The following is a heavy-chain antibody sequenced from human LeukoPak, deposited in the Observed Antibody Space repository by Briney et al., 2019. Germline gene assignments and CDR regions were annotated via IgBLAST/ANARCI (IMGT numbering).Heavy chain of an antibody. Sequence: PSETLSLTCTVSGXSISSYYWSWIRQPPGKGLEWIGYIYYSGSTNYNSSLKSRLTISVDTSKNQFSLKLTSVTAADTAVYYCARHAPSGGYFDYWGQGTLVTVSS. CDR3: ARHAPSGGYFDY. V-gene: IGHV4-59*08. J-gene: IGHJ4*02. CDR1: GXSISSYY. D-gene: IGHD3-10*01. CDR2: IYYSGST.